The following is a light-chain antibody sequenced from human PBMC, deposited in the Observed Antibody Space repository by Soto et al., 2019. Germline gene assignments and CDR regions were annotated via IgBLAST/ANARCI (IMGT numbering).Light chain of an antibody. CDR3: QSYDSSLSGSGV. Sequence: QSVLTQPPSVSGAPGQRVTISCTGTSSNIGAGYYVHWYQQLPGTAPKLLIYGNSNRPSGVADRFSGSKSGTSASLAITGLQAEDEADYYCQSYDSSLSGSGVFGGGTKLTVL. CDR1: SSNIGAGYY. V-gene: IGLV1-40*01. J-gene: IGLJ2*01. CDR2: GNS.